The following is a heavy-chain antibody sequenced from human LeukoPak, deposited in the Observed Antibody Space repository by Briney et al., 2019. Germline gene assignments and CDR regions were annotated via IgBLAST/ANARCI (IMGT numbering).Heavy chain of an antibody. CDR1: GFTFSSYG. CDR2: ISYDGSNK. D-gene: IGHD1-26*01. V-gene: IGHV3-30*18. CDR3: AKGARIVGATIDP. Sequence: PGGSLRLSCAASGFTFSSYGMHWVRQAPGKGLEWVAVISYDGSNKYYADSVKGRFTISRDNSKNTLYLQMNSLRAEDTAVYYCAKGARIVGATIDPWGQGTLATVSS. J-gene: IGHJ5*02.